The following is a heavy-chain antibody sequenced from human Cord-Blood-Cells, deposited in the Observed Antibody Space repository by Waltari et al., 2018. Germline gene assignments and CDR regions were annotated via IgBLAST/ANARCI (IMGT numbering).Heavy chain of an antibody. CDR2: INPSGGST. V-gene: IGHV1-46*01. Sequence: MHWVRQAPGQGLEWMGIINPSGGSTSYARKFQGRVTMTRDTSTSTVYMELSSLRSEDTAVYYCARDIRPYLSSSSFDYWGQGTLVTVSS. CDR3: ARDIRPYLSSSSFDY. D-gene: IGHD6-6*01. J-gene: IGHJ4*02.